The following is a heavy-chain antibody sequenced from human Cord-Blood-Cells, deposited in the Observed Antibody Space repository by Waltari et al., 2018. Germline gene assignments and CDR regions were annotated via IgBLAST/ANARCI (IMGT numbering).Heavy chain of an antibody. V-gene: IGHV4-34*01. CDR2: INHSGST. CDR1: GGSFSGYY. J-gene: IGHJ1*01. D-gene: IGHD3-10*01. Sequence: QVQLQQWGAGLLKPSETLSLTCAVYGGSFSGYYWSWIRQPPGKGLEWIGEINHSGSTTYNPSLKSRVTISVDTSKNQFSLKLSSVTAADTAVYYCARARRRYYGSGSYYNYFQHWGQGTLVTVSS. CDR3: ARARRRYYGSGSYYNYFQH.